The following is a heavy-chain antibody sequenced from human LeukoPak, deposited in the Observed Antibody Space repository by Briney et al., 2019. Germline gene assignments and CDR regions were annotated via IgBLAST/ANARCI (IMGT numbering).Heavy chain of an antibody. CDR2: SNSDGSTT. J-gene: IGHJ3*02. CDR3: ARDLKGPVNDVFDI. CDR1: GFTFRTYW. Sequence: TGGSLRLSCAASGFTFRTYWMHWVRQAPGKGLVWVSHSNSDGSTTSYADSVKGRFTISRDNAKNTLYLQMNSLRAEDTAVYYCARDLKGPVNDVFDIWGQGTMVTVS. V-gene: IGHV3-74*01. D-gene: IGHD4-23*01.